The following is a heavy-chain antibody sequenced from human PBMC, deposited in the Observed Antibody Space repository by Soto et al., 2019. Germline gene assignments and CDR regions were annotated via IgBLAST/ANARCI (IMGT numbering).Heavy chain of an antibody. CDR2: INPNSGGT. CDR3: ARDQAAHGLGWGGTLVDY. Sequence: ASVKVSCKASGYTFTGYYMHWVRQAPGQGLEWMGWINPNSGGTNYAQKFQGWVTMTRDTSISTAYMELSRLRSDDTAVYYCARDQAAHGLGWGGTLVDYWGQGTLVTVSS. V-gene: IGHV1-2*04. J-gene: IGHJ4*02. D-gene: IGHD3-10*01. CDR1: GYTFTGYY.